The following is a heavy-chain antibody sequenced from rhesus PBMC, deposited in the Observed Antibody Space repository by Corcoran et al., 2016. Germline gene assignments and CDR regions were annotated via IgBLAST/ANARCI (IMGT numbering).Heavy chain of an antibody. V-gene: IGHV4-76*01. Sequence: QVQLQESGPGLVKPSETLSLPCAVSGGSLSGGYAGSWIRHPPGTGLEWIGYISGGSRSTNYNPSLKNRVTISKDTSKNQFSLKLSSVTAADTAVYYCARQRGYSNYFVDYWGQGVLVTVSS. CDR3: ARQRGYSNYFVDY. CDR2: ISGGSRST. J-gene: IGHJ4*01. CDR1: GGSLSGGYA. D-gene: IGHD4-23*01.